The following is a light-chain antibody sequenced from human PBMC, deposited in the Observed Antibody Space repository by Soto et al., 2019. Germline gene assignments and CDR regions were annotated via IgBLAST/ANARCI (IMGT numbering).Light chain of an antibody. CDR2: GVS. CDR1: QSPSKNN. CDR3: HHYLSSLWT. Sequence: EIVLTQSPGTLSLSPGERATLSCRASQSPSKNNLAWYQQKAGQAPRLLIHGVSSRATGIPDRFIGSGSETDFTLTITKVAPEDFAVYYCHHYLSSLWTFGQGTKVEIK. V-gene: IGKV3-20*01. J-gene: IGKJ1*01.